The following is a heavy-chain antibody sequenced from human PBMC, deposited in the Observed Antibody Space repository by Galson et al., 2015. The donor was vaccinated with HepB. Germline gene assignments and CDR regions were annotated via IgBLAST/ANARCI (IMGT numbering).Heavy chain of an antibody. V-gene: IGHV3-33*08. CDR3: ARDAIAPRPGWFDP. D-gene: IGHD6-6*01. Sequence: SLRLSCAGSGFTFSSYGMHWVRQAPGKGLEWVAVIYYDGSNKNYADSVKGRFTISRDNSKNTLYLQMNSLRAEDTSVYYCARDAIAPRPGWFDPWGQGTLVTVSS. CDR1: GFTFSSYG. CDR2: IYYDGSNK. J-gene: IGHJ5*02.